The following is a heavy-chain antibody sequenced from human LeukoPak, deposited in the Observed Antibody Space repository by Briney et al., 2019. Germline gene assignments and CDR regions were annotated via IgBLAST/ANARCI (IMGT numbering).Heavy chain of an antibody. V-gene: IGHV4-31*03. CDR3: ARDQRKIRILYWGEGPYWYFDL. CDR1: GGSISSGGYY. J-gene: IGHJ2*01. Sequence: NPSETLSLTCTVSGGSISSGGYYWSWIRQHPGKGLEWIGYIYYSGSTYYNPSLKSRVTISVDTSKNQFSLKLSSVTAADTAVYYCARDQRKIRILYWGEGPYWYFDLWGRGTLVTVSS. CDR2: IYYSGST. D-gene: IGHD2-8*02.